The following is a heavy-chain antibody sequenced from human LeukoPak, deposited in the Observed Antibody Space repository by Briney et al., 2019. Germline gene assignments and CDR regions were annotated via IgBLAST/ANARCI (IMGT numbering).Heavy chain of an antibody. V-gene: IGHV4-4*02. D-gene: IGHD3-10*01. Sequence: SETLSLTCAVSGGSISSINWWSWVRQPPGKGLEWIGEIYHSGSTNYNPSLKSRVTISVDKSKNQFSLKLSSVTAADTAVYYCLTMVRGVHYYFDYWGQGTLVTVSS. CDR1: GGSISSINW. J-gene: IGHJ4*02. CDR3: LTMVRGVHYYFDY. CDR2: IYHSGST.